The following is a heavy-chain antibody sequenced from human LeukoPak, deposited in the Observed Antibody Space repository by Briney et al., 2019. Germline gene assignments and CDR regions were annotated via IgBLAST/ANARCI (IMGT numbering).Heavy chain of an antibody. CDR1: GFTFSSYA. V-gene: IGHV3-23*01. J-gene: IGHJ4*02. Sequence: PGGSLRLSCVASGFTFSSYAMSWVRQAPGKGLEWVSAISGSGGSTYYADSVKGRFTISRDDSRNTLYLQMNSLRGDDTAVYYCAKDVGKWESLHFFDYWGQGTLVTVSS. CDR3: AKDVGKWESLHFFDY. D-gene: IGHD1-26*01. CDR2: ISGSGGST.